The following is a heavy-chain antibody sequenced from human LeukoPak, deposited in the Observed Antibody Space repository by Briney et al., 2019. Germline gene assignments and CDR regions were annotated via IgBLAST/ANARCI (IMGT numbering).Heavy chain of an antibody. Sequence: GASVKVSCKVSGYTLTELSMHWVRQAPGKGLEWMGGFDPEDGETIYAQKFQGRVTMTEDTSTDTAYMELSSLRSEDTAVYYCATVKGIVAAGDWFDPWGQGTLVTVSS. V-gene: IGHV1-24*01. D-gene: IGHD6-13*01. CDR3: ATVKGIVAAGDWFDP. CDR1: GYTLTELS. J-gene: IGHJ5*02. CDR2: FDPEDGET.